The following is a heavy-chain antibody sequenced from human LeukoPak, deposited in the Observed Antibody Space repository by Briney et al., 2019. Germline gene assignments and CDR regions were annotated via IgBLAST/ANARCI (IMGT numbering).Heavy chain of an antibody. CDR2: INAGNGNT. V-gene: IGHV1-3*01. Sequence: GASVKVSCKASGYTFTSYGISWVRQAPGQRLEWMGWINAGNGNTKYSQKFQGRVTITRDTSASTAYMELSSLRSEDTAVYYCARADYGDFIDYWGQGTLVTVSS. D-gene: IGHD4-17*01. CDR3: ARADYGDFIDY. CDR1: GYTFTSYG. J-gene: IGHJ4*02.